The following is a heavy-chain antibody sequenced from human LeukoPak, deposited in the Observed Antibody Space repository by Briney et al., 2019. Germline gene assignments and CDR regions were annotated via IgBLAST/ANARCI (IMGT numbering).Heavy chain of an antibody. J-gene: IGHJ4*02. Sequence: PSETLSLTCTVSGGSISSYYWSWIRQPPGKGLEWIGFIYYSGSTNYNPSLKSRVTISVDTSKNQFSLKLSSVTAADTAVYYCARDWRGDYYDSSGYSYFDYWGQGTLVTVSS. CDR2: IYYSGST. CDR3: ARDWRGDYYDSSGYSYFDY. V-gene: IGHV4-59*01. CDR1: GGSISSYY. D-gene: IGHD3-22*01.